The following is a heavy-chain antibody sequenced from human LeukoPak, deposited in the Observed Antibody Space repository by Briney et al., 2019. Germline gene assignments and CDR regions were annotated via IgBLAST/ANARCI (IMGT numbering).Heavy chain of an antibody. Sequence: SETLSLTCTVSGGAIRSHYWNWIRQPAGKGLEWIGRIYSSGYTNDNPFLKSRITMSVDMSKNQFSPRLNSVTAADTAVYYCARGEHSADSWGQGMLVTVSS. CDR3: ARGEHSADS. V-gene: IGHV4-4*07. CDR2: IYSSGYT. CDR1: GGAIRSHY. J-gene: IGHJ4*02. D-gene: IGHD1/OR15-1a*01.